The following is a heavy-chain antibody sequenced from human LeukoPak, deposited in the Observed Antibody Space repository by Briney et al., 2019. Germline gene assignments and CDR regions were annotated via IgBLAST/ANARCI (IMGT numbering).Heavy chain of an antibody. CDR1: GFTFSDYS. CDR3: SRRFDC. V-gene: IGHV3-48*02. CDR2: IDGSGDTI. Sequence: PGGSLRLSCAASGFTFSDYSMNWVRQAPGKGLEWVSYIDGSGDTIYYADSVKGRFTISRGNAKNSLDLQMNSLRDEDTAVYYCSRRFDCWGQGTLVTVSS. J-gene: IGHJ4*02.